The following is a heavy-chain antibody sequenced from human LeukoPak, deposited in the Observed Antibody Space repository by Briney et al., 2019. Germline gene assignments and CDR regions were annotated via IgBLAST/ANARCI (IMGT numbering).Heavy chain of an antibody. CDR2: MSSGGSTM. V-gene: IGHV3-48*04. Sequence: GGSLRLSCAASGFTFSPYSVNWVRQAPGKGLEWVSYMSSGGSTMHYADSVKGRFTISGDNAKNSLYLQMNSLRAEDTAVYYCARVEWEGPHPTLNYWGQGTLVTVSS. J-gene: IGHJ4*02. D-gene: IGHD1-26*01. CDR3: ARVEWEGPHPTLNY. CDR1: GFTFSPYS.